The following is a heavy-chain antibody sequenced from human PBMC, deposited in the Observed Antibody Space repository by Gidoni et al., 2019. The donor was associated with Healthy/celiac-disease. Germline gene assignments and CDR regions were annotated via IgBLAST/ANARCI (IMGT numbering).Heavy chain of an antibody. D-gene: IGHD3-10*01. CDR3: VLRASLGVRGVIITGGTDAFDI. CDR2: ISGSGGST. J-gene: IGHJ3*02. CDR1: GFTFSSSA. Sequence: EVQLSESGGGLVQPGGSLRLSCAASGFTFSSSAMSWVRQAPGKGLEWVSAISGSGGSTYYADSVKGRFTISRDNSKNTLYLQMNSLRAEDTAVYYCVLRASLGVRGVIITGGTDAFDIWGQGTMVTVSS. V-gene: IGHV3-23*01.